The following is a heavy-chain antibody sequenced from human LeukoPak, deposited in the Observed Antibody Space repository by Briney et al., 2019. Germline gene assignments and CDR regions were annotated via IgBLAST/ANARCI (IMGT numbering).Heavy chain of an antibody. V-gene: IGHV3-23*01. Sequence: PGGSLRLSCAASGFTFSTYAMTWVRQAPGKGLEWVSLISGTGGSTYYADSVKGRFTISRDNSKHTLYLQMNSLRAEDTAVYYCAKDYEPLVGVHRWGDWFDPWGQGTLVTVSS. CDR1: GFTFSTYA. CDR2: ISGTGGST. CDR3: AKDYEPLVGVHRWGDWFDP. D-gene: IGHD1-26*01. J-gene: IGHJ5*02.